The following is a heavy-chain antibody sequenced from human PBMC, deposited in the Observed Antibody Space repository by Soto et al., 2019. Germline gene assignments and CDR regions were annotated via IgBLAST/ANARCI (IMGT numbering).Heavy chain of an antibody. CDR3: ARYGTYYMDV. CDR2: IYYSGST. CDR1: GGSISSGGYY. Sequence: SETLSLTCTVSGGSISSGGYYWSWIRQHPGKGLEWIGYIYYSGSTYYNPSLKSRVTISVDTSKNQFSLKLSSVTAADTAVYYCARYGTYYMDVWGKGTTVTVSS. V-gene: IGHV4-31*03. D-gene: IGHD4-17*01. J-gene: IGHJ6*03.